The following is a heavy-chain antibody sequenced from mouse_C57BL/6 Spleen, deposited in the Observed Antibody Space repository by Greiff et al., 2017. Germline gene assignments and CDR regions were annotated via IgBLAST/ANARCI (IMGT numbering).Heavy chain of an antibody. CDR2: ISSGSSTI. CDR3: ASYYSKRYFDV. J-gene: IGHJ1*03. CDR1: GFTFSDYG. V-gene: IGHV5-17*01. Sequence: DVHLVESGGGLVKPGGSLKLSCAASGFTFSDYGMHWVRQAPEKGLEWVAYISSGSSTIYYADTVKGRFTISRDNAKNTLFLQMTSLRSEDTAMYYCASYYSKRYFDVWGTGTTVTVSS. D-gene: IGHD2-5*01.